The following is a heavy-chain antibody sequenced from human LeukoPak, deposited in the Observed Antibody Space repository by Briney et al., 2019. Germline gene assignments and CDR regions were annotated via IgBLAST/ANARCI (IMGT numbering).Heavy chain of an antibody. CDR2: IYYSGST. J-gene: IGHJ4*02. CDR1: GGSISSYY. D-gene: IGHD4-17*01. Sequence: SETLSLTCTVSGGSISSYYWSWIRQPPGKGPEWIGYIYYSGSTNYNPSLKSRVTISVDTSKNQFSLKLSSVTAADTAVYYCARDNGDGYFDYWGQGTLVTVSS. CDR3: ARDNGDGYFDY. V-gene: IGHV4-59*01.